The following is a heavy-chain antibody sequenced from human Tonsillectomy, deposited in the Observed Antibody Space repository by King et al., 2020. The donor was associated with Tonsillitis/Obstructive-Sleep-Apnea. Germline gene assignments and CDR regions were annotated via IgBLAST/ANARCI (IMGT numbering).Heavy chain of an antibody. Sequence: VQLVESGGGVVQPGRSLRLSCAASGFIFSDYGMHWVRQAPGKGLEWVAVLWYDGSNQYYADSVRGRFTISRDSSKSTLYLQMKRLRVEDTAVYYCASGSSCAGATCSSDAFNVWGQGSMVTVSS. V-gene: IGHV3-33*01. CDR3: ASGSSCAGATCSSDAFNV. J-gene: IGHJ3*01. CDR1: GFIFSDYG. D-gene: IGHD2-21*01. CDR2: LWYDGSNQ.